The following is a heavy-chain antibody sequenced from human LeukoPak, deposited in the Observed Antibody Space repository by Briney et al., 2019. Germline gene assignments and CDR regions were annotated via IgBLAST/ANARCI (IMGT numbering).Heavy chain of an antibody. V-gene: IGHV5-51*01. Sequence: GESLKISCKGSGYSFTSYWIGWVRQMPGKGLEWMGIIDPGDSDTRYSPSFQGEVTISADKSISTAYLQWSSLKASDTAMYYCARHLFAYCGGDCYSAIGYWGQGTLVTVST. CDR1: GYSFTSYW. D-gene: IGHD2-21*02. CDR2: IDPGDSDT. J-gene: IGHJ4*02. CDR3: ARHLFAYCGGDCYSAIGY.